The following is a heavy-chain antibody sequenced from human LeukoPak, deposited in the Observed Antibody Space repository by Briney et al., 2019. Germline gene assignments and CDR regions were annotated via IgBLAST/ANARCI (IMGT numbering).Heavy chain of an antibody. CDR1: GYTFTGYY. V-gene: IGHV1-2*02. CDR2: INPNSGGT. D-gene: IGHD2-2*01. Sequence: ASVKVSCKASGYTFTGYYMHWVRQAPGQGLERMGWINPNSGGTNYAQKFQGRVTMTRDTSISTAYMELSRLRSDDTAVYYCARVGGGYCSSTSCYDYWGQGTLVTVSS. CDR3: ARVGGGYCSSTSCYDY. J-gene: IGHJ4*02.